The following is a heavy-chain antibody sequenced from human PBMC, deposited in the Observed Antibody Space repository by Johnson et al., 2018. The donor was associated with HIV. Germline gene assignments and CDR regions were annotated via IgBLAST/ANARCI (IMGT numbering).Heavy chain of an antibody. CDR1: GVKLDDYA. J-gene: IGHJ3*01. CDR2: ISWNSHVV. CDR3: ARVGYSNRWFRSQDAFDL. V-gene: IGHV3-9*01. D-gene: IGHD2/OR15-2a*01. Sequence: VQLVESGGGLVQPGRSLRLSCVASGVKLDDYAMHWVRQPPGQGLEWVAGISWNSHVVDYADSVKGRFSISRDKAKSSVYLQINSLRAEDTAVYYCARVGYSNRWFRSQDAFDLWGQGAMVTVSS.